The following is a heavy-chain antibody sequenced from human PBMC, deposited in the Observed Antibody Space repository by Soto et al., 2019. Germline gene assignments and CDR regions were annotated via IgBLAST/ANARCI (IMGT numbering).Heavy chain of an antibody. CDR1: GFTFSSYG. Sequence: GGSLRLSCAASGFTFSSYGMHWVRQAPGKGLEWVAVISYDGSNKYYADSVKGRFTISRDNSKNTLYLQMNSLRAEDTAVYYCAKALAAGSVEATKLIDYWGQGTLVTVSS. CDR2: ISYDGSNK. CDR3: AKALAAGSVEATKLIDY. D-gene: IGHD6-13*01. J-gene: IGHJ4*02. V-gene: IGHV3-30*18.